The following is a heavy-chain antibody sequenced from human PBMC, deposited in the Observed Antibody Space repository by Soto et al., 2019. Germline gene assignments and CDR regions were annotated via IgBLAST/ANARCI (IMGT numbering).Heavy chain of an antibody. Sequence: ASVKVSCKASGGTFSSYAISWVRQAPGQGLEWMGWIIAYNGKTNYAQKFQGRVTMTTDTSTSTAYMELRSLRSDDTAVYYCARDRDNSNWPNFDSWGQGTLVTVSS. CDR1: GGTFSSYA. J-gene: IGHJ4*02. D-gene: IGHD6-13*01. V-gene: IGHV1-18*01. CDR3: ARDRDNSNWPNFDS. CDR2: IIAYNGKT.